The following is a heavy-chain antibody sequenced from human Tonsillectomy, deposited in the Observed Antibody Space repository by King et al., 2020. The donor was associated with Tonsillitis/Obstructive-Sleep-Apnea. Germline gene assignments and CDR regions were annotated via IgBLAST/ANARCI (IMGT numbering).Heavy chain of an antibody. Sequence: VQLVESGGCLVQPGGSLRLSCAASGFTFMYHNMYVGRQAPGMGLVWGCRVQNKANIYTTEYAASVKGRFTISREDSKNSLYLQMNSLKTEDTAVYYCARDKLDTFDIWGQGTMVTVSS. CDR1: GFTFMYHN. V-gene: IGHV3-72*01. J-gene: IGHJ3*02. CDR2: VQNKANIYTT. CDR3: ARDKLDTFDI.